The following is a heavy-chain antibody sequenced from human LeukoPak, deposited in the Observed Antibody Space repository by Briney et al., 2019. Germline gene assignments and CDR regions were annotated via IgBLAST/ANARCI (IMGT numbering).Heavy chain of an antibody. CDR1: GFTFSNYG. J-gene: IGHJ4*02. Sequence: GGSLRLSCAASGFTFSNYGMHWVRQAPGKGLEWVAGIWYDGSDKTYVDTVKGRFTISRDNSKNTLYLQMNSLRAEDTAVYYCAKSSGIYYFDYWGQGALVTVSS. CDR2: IWYDGSDK. D-gene: IGHD3-10*01. V-gene: IGHV3-33*06. CDR3: AKSSGIYYFDY.